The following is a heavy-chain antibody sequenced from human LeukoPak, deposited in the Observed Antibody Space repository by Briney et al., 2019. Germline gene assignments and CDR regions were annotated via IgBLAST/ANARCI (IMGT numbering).Heavy chain of an antibody. V-gene: IGHV4-59*01. Sequence: SETLSLTCTVSGCSISSYYWSWIRQPPGKGLEWIGYIYYSGSTNYNPSLKSRVTISVDTSKNQFSLKLTSVTAADTGVYYCARDAGAFYFDYWGQGILVTVSS. J-gene: IGHJ4*02. CDR2: IYYSGST. CDR3: ARDAGAFYFDY. CDR1: GCSISSYY.